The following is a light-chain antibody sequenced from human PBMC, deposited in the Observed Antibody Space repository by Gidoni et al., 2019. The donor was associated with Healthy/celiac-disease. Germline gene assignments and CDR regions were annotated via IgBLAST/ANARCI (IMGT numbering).Light chain of an antibody. CDR1: QSISSY. V-gene: IGKV1-39*01. J-gene: IGKJ4*01. Sequence: DIQMTQSPSSLSASVGDRVTITCRASQSISSYLNWYQQKPGKAPTLLIYAASSLQSGVPSRFRGSGSGTDFTLPISSLQPEDFATYYCQQRYSTPRTFGGGTKVEIK. CDR2: AAS. CDR3: QQRYSTPRT.